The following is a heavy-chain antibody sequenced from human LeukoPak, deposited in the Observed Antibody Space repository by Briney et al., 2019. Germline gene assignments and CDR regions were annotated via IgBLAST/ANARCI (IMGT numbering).Heavy chain of an antibody. CDR1: GGSISTYY. J-gene: IGHJ4*02. CDR2: IYYTGST. V-gene: IGHV4-59*12. CDR3: ARPHKPFVLRYFDWSTSYYFDY. Sequence: SETLSLTCTVSGGSISTYYWTWIRQPPGKGLEWIGYIYYTGSTNYNPSLKSRVTISVDTSKNQFSLKLSSVTAADTAVYYCARPHKPFVLRYFDWSTSYYFDYWGQGTLVTVSS. D-gene: IGHD3-9*01.